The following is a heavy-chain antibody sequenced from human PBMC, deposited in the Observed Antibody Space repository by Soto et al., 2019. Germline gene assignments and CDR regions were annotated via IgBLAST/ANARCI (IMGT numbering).Heavy chain of an antibody. CDR1: GDSVSSNSAA. J-gene: IGHJ5*02. CDR3: ARDDGSSWYPEGWFDP. V-gene: IGHV6-1*01. CDR2: TYYRSKWYN. D-gene: IGHD6-13*01. Sequence: SQTLSLTCAISGDSVSSNSAAWNWIRPSPSRGLEWLGRTYYRSKWYNDYAVSVKSRITINPDTSKNQFSLQLNSVTPEDTAVYYCARDDGSSWYPEGWFDPWGQGTLVTVSS.